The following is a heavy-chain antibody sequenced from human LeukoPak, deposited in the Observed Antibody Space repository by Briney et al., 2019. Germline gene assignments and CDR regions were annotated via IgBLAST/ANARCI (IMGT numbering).Heavy chain of an antibody. CDR3: ARDYSLEWFGELCADY. J-gene: IGHJ4*02. D-gene: IGHD3-10*01. CDR2: ISSSSSTI. CDR1: GFTFSSYS. V-gene: IGHV3-48*01. Sequence: GGSLRLSCAASGFTFSSYSMNWVRQAPGKGLEWVSYISSSSSTIYYADSVKGRFTISGDNAKNSLYLQMNSLRAEDTAVYYCARDYSLEWFGELCADYWGQGTLVTVSS.